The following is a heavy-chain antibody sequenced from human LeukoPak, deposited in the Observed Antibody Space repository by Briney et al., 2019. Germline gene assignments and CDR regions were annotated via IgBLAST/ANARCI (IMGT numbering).Heavy chain of an antibody. CDR1: GGSISSYY. Sequence: SETLSLTCTVSGGSISSYYWSWIRQPAGKGQEWIGRIYTSGSTNYNPSLKSRVTMSVDTSKNQFSLKLSSVTAADTAVYYCARESELIAAAGTRVDYWGQGTLVTVSS. D-gene: IGHD6-13*01. CDR3: ARESELIAAAGTRVDY. V-gene: IGHV4-4*07. CDR2: IYTSGST. J-gene: IGHJ4*02.